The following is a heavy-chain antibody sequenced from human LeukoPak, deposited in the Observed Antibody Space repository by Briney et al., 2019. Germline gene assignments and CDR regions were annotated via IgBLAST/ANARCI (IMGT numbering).Heavy chain of an antibody. J-gene: IGHJ3*02. D-gene: IGHD6-13*01. CDR3: ARDRKKKYSSSSDAFDI. CDR1: GFTFSSYS. Sequence: GGSLRLSCAASGFTFSSYSMNWVRQAPGKGLEWVSSISSSSSYIYYADSVKGRFTISRDNAKNSLYLQMNSLRAEDTAVYYCARDRKKKYSSSSDAFDIWGQGTMVTVSS. V-gene: IGHV3-21*01. CDR2: ISSSSSYI.